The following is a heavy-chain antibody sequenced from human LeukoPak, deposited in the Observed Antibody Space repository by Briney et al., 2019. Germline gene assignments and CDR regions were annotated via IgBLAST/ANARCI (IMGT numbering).Heavy chain of an antibody. CDR3: ARKREGYFDL. CDR1: VGSFSGYY. V-gene: IGHV4-34*01. CDR2: INHSEST. Sequence: SETLSLTCAVYVGSFSGYYWTWIRQPPGKGLEWIGEINHSESTNYNPSLKSRVSISVVTSKNQFSLKLSSVTAADTAVYYCARKREGYFDLWGRGTLVTVSS. J-gene: IGHJ2*01.